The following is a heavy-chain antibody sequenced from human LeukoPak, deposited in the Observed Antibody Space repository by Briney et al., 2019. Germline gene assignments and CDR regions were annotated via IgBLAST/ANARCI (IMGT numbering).Heavy chain of an antibody. CDR2: IYYSGST. D-gene: IGHD6-13*01. J-gene: IGHJ4*02. V-gene: IGHV4-39*01. CDR3: ARHGAAAAVSYFDY. Sequence: PSETLSLTCTVSGGSISSYYWGWIRQPPGKGLEWIGSIYYSGSTYYNPSLKSRVTISVDTSKNQFSLKLSSVTAADTAVYYCARHGAAAAVSYFDYWGQGTLVTVSS. CDR1: GGSISSYY.